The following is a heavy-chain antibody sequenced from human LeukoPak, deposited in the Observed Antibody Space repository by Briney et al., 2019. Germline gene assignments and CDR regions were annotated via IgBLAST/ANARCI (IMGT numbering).Heavy chain of an antibody. CDR2: IYYSGST. J-gene: IGHJ4*02. V-gene: IGHV4-39*07. Sequence: PSETLSLTCTVSGGSISSSYYYWGWIRQPPGKGLEWIGSIYYSGSTYYNPSLKSRVTISVDTSKNQFSLKLSSVTAADTAVYYCARDSPGVSWYGYWGQGTLVTVSS. CDR1: GGSISSSYYY. CDR3: ARDSPGVSWYGY. D-gene: IGHD2-15*01.